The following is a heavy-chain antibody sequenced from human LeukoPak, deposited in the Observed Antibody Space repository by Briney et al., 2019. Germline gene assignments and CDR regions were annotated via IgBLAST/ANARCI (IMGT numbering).Heavy chain of an antibody. D-gene: IGHD2-2*01. Sequence: PGGSLRLSCAASGFTFSAHGMHWVRQAPGEGLEWVAIIWYDGGNKYYADSVKGRFTISRDDSKNTLHLQMNNLRAEDAAVYYCAKVRVTYCVTTTCYGDFDFWGQGTLVTVAS. CDR1: GFTFSAHG. CDR2: IWYDGGNK. V-gene: IGHV3-33*06. CDR3: AKVRVTYCVTTTCYGDFDF. J-gene: IGHJ4*02.